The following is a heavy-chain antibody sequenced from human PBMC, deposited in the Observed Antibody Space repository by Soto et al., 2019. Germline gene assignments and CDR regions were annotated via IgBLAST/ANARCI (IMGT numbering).Heavy chain of an antibody. J-gene: IGHJ6*02. CDR3: ASKKSPGYSSSWYDYYGMDV. CDR1: GYTFTSYA. Sequence: SVKVSCKASGYTFTSYAMHWVRQAPGQGLEWMGRIIPILGIANYAQKFQGRVTITADKSTSTAYMELSSLRSEDTAVYYCASKKSPGYSSSWYDYYGMDVWGQGTTVTVSS. CDR2: IIPILGIA. V-gene: IGHV1-69*04. D-gene: IGHD6-13*01.